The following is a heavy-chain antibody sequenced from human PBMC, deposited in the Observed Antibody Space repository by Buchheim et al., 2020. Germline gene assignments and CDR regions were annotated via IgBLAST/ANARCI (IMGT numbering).Heavy chain of an antibody. Sequence: EVQLLESGGGLVQPGGSLRLSCAASGFTFSSYAMSWVRQAPGKGLEWVSALIGSGGSTYYADSVKGRFTISRDNSKSTLYLRMNSLRAEDTAVYYCAKFYYDILTGYSYYYYYYYMDVWGKGTT. J-gene: IGHJ6*03. D-gene: IGHD3-9*01. CDR2: LIGSGGST. CDR1: GFTFSSYA. V-gene: IGHV3-23*01. CDR3: AKFYYDILTGYSYYYYYYYMDV.